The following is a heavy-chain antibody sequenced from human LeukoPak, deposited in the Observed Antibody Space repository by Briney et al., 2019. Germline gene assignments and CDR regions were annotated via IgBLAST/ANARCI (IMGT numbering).Heavy chain of an antibody. CDR3: ATATQPRGYFLH. CDR2: ISVNNGGT. V-gene: IGHV1-18*01. CDR1: GYTFTTYS. Sequence: ASVKVSCKASGYTFTTYSLAWVRQAPGQSLEWMGWISVNNGGTNYAQSFQDRVTLTRDTSTNTAYLDLRSLRSDDTAIIYCATATQPRGYFLHWGQGTLVTVSS. D-gene: IGHD2-2*01. J-gene: IGHJ1*01.